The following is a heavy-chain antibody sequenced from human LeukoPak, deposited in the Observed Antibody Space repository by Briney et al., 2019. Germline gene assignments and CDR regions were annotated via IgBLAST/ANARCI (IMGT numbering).Heavy chain of an antibody. CDR3: AKEGVGTIFI. J-gene: IGHJ3*02. Sequence: GGSLRLSCAASGFTFSIYGMHWVRQAPGKGLEWVAFIRYDGSNEYYADSVKGRFTISRDNSKNPLYLQMNSLRAEDTAVYYCAKEGVGTIFIWGQGTMVTVSS. CDR2: IRYDGSNE. CDR1: GFTFSIYG. V-gene: IGHV3-30*02. D-gene: IGHD1-1*01.